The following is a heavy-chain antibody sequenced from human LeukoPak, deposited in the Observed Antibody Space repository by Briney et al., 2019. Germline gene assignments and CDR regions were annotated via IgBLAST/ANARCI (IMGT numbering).Heavy chain of an antibody. CDR3: ARDIADDSSGYSIDY. CDR1: GYTFTGYY. CDR2: INPNSGGT. Sequence: ASVKVSCKASGYTFTGYYMHWVRQAPGQGLEWMGWINPNSGGTNYAQKFQGRVTMTRDTSISTAYMELSRLRSDDTAVYYCARDIADDSSGYSIDYWGQGTLVTVSS. D-gene: IGHD3-22*01. J-gene: IGHJ4*02. V-gene: IGHV1-2*02.